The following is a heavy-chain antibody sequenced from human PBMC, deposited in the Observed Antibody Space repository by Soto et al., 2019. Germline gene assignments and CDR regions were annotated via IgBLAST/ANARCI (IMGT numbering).Heavy chain of an antibody. Sequence: QVQLVQSGAEVKKPGASVKVSCKASGYTFTSYYMHWVRQAPGQGLEWMGIINPSGGSTSYAQKYQGRVTMDEETSTSTVYMALSSLKASDTAMYYCARQGGSLWRIAAAVGYYMDVWGKGTTVTVSS. J-gene: IGHJ6*03. CDR2: INPSGGST. D-gene: IGHD6-13*01. CDR3: ARQGGSLWRIAAAVGYYMDV. CDR1: GYTFTSYY. V-gene: IGHV1-46*01.